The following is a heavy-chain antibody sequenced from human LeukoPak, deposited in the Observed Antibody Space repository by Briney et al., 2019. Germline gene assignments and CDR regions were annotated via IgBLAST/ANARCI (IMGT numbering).Heavy chain of an antibody. D-gene: IGHD3-3*01. CDR2: ISGSGGST. V-gene: IGHV3-23*01. Sequence: GGSLRLSCAASGFTFSSYAMSWVRQAPGKGLEWVSAISGSGGSTYYADSVKGRFTISRDNSKNTLYLQMNSLRAEDTAVYYCAKDNNLRFLEWNTRAFDIWGQGTMVTVSS. J-gene: IGHJ3*02. CDR3: AKDNNLRFLEWNTRAFDI. CDR1: GFTFSSYA.